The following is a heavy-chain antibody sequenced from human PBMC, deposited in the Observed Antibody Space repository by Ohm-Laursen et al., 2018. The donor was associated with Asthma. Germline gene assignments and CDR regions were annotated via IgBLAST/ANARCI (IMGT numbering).Heavy chain of an antibody. Sequence: SLRLSCAASGFIVSTKFMIWVRQAPGKGLDWVSVIFGSTGTNCADSVKGRFTISRDNSKNTIYLQMNSLRAEDTAVYYCAISLTTPGAFDIWGQGTMITVSS. V-gene: IGHV3-53*01. CDR3: AISLTTPGAFDI. D-gene: IGHD1/OR15-1a*01. CDR1: GFIVSTKF. J-gene: IGHJ3*02. CDR2: IFGSTGT.